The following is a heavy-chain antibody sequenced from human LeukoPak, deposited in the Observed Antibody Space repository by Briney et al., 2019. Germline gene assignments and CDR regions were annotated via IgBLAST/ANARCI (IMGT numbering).Heavy chain of an antibody. Sequence: GGSLRLSCAASGFTFSSYWMSWVRQAPGKGLEWVANTKQDGSEKYYVDSVKGRFTISRDNAKNSLYLQMNSLRAEDTAVYYCARSHLTGYYNGFDYWGQGTLVTVSS. CDR3: ARSHLTGYYNGFDY. CDR2: TKQDGSEK. D-gene: IGHD3-9*01. V-gene: IGHV3-7*03. CDR1: GFTFSSYW. J-gene: IGHJ4*02.